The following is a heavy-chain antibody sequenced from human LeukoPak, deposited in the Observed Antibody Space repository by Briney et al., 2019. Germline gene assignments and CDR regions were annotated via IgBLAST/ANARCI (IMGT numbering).Heavy chain of an antibody. CDR3: ARNAGYSDLNY. CDR2: VYRSGAT. Sequence: SETLSLTCTVSGDSFSSNNYWTWVRQPPGEGLEWIGEVYRSGATNYNPSLRSRVTVSLDKSKNQFSLRLNSVTAADTAIYYCARNAGYSDLNYWGQGVLVTVSS. CDR1: GDSFSSNNY. V-gene: IGHV4-4*02. D-gene: IGHD3-22*01. J-gene: IGHJ4*02.